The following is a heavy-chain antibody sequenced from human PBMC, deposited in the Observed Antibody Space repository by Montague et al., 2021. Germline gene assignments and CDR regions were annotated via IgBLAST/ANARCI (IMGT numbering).Heavy chain of an antibody. CDR3: ARDQAWPIAAAGTSYSYYAMDV. CDR1: GFTFSSYG. CDR2: ISYDGSNK. V-gene: IGHV3-30*04. J-gene: IGHJ6*02. D-gene: IGHD6-13*01. Sequence: SLRLSCAASGFTFSSYGMHWVRQAPGKGLEWVTLISYDGSNKDYADSVKGRFTISRDNSKNTLYLQMNSLRADDTAAYYCARDQAWPIAAAGTSYSYYAMDVWGQGTTVTVSS.